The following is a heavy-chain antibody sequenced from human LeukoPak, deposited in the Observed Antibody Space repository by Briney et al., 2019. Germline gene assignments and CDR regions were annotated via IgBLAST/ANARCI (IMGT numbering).Heavy chain of an antibody. D-gene: IGHD1-1*01. CDR3: LRVLEGRAWAFDI. Sequence: GGSLRLSCAPSGFTFNNAWMSWVRQAPGKGLEWVGRIKTKTDGETTDYAAPVKGRFSISRDDSRNMLYLQMNSLKTEDTGIYYCLRVLEGRAWAFDIWGQGTMLTVSS. V-gene: IGHV3-15*01. CDR2: IKTKTDGETT. J-gene: IGHJ3*02. CDR1: GFTFNNAW.